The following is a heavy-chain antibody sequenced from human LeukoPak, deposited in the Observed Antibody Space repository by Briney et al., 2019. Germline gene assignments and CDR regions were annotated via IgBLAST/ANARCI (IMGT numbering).Heavy chain of an antibody. J-gene: IGHJ3*02. V-gene: IGHV3-30*04. CDR2: ISYDGSNK. Sequence: GGSLRLSCAASGFTFSSYAIHWVRQAPGKGLEGVAVISYDGSNKYYADSVKGRFTISRDNSKNTLYLQMNSLRAEDTAVYYCARGDLHYHDSTRRGFDIWGQGTMVTVSS. D-gene: IGHD3-16*01. CDR1: GFTFSSYA. CDR3: ARGDLHYHDSTRRGFDI.